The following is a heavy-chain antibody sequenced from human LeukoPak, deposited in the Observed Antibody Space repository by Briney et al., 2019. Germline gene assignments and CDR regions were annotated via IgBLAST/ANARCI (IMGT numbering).Heavy chain of an antibody. D-gene: IGHD2-8*01. CDR1: GGTFSSYA. V-gene: IGHV1-69*01. CDR2: IIPIFGTA. Sequence: ASVKVSCKASGGTFSSYAISWVRQAPGQGLEWMGGIIPIFGTANYAQKFQGRVTITADESTSTAYMELSSLRSEDTAVYYCARDAGYCTNGVCASGNWFDPWGQGTLVTASS. CDR3: ARDAGYCTNGVCASGNWFDP. J-gene: IGHJ5*02.